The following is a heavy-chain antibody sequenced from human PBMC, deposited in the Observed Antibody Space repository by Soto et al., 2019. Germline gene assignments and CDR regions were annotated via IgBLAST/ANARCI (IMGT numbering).Heavy chain of an antibody. CDR3: AKDRKVLEWLLSAGIFDP. D-gene: IGHD3-3*01. CDR1: GFTFSSYA. Sequence: PGGSLRLSCAASGFTFSSYAMSWVRQAPGKGLEWVSAISGSGGSTYYADSVKGRFTISRDNSKNTLYLQMNNQRAEDKAVNYCAKDRKVLEWLLSAGIFDPWGQGTLVTVSS. J-gene: IGHJ5*02. CDR2: ISGSGGST. V-gene: IGHV3-23*01.